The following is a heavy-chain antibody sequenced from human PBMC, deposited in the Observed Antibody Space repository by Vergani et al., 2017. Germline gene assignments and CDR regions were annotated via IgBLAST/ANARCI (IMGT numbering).Heavy chain of an antibody. CDR3: AGDQGMAAARRFDP. CDR1: GFTFSDYY. Sequence: QVQLVESGGAFVKPGGSLRLSCAASGFTFSDYYMSWIRQARGKGLEWVSYISRSGSTIYYADSVKGQFTISRENAKNPLYLQMNSLRAGDTAVYYCAGDQGMAAARRFDPGGQGPLVTVSS. D-gene: IGHD6-13*01. CDR2: ISRSGSTI. J-gene: IGHJ5*02. V-gene: IGHV3-11*01.